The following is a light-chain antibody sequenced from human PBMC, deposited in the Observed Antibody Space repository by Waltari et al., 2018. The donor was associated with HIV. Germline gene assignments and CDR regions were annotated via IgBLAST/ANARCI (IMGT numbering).Light chain of an antibody. CDR3: CSYAGSYTYV. J-gene: IGLJ1*01. CDR2: DVS. V-gene: IGLV2-11*01. Sequence: QSALTQPRSVSGSPGQSVTIPCTGTSSDVGGYNYVSWYQQHPGKAPKLMIYDVSKRPSGVPDRFSGSKSGNTASLTISGLQAEDEADYYCCSYAGSYTYVFGTGTKVTVL. CDR1: SSDVGGYNY.